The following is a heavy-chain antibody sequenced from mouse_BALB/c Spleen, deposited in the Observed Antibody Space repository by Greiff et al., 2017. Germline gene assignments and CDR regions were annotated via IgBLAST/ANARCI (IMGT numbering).Heavy chain of an antibody. CDR3: ARSYRYETSWFAY. CDR1: GFTFSSYG. J-gene: IGHJ3*01. D-gene: IGHD2-14*01. V-gene: IGHV5-6-3*01. Sequence: EVHLVESGGGLVQPGGSLKLSCAASGFTFSSYGMSWVRQTPDKRLELVATINSNGGSTYYPDSVKGRFTISRDNAKNTLYLQMSSLKSEDTAMYYCARSYRYETSWFAYWGQGTLVTVSA. CDR2: INSNGGST.